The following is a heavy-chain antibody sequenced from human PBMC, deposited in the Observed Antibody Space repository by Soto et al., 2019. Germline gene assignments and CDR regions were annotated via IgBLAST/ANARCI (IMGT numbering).Heavy chain of an antibody. D-gene: IGHD6-19*01. V-gene: IGHV1-69*02. CDR3: ARAVAVAADFDY. Sequence: SVKLSRKASVGSFSRYTISWVRQAPGQGLEWMGRIIPILGIANYAQKFQGRVTITRDTSASTAYMELSSLRSEDTAVYYCARAVAVAADFDYWGQGTLVTVSS. CDR2: IIPILGIA. J-gene: IGHJ4*02. CDR1: VGSFSRYT.